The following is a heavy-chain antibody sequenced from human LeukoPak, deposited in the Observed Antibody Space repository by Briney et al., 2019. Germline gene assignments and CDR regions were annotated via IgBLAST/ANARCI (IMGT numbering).Heavy chain of an antibody. V-gene: IGHV6-1*01. CDR3: ARDVGTSGWYTCDH. CDR1: GDSVSSNNGA. Sequence: SQTLSLTCGISGDSVSSNNGAWNWIRQSPSRGLEWLGRTYYRSKWYNDYAGSMKGRITISPDTSKNQFSLQLNSVTPEDTAVYYCARDVGTSGWYTCDHWGQGTLVSVSS. CDR2: TYYRSKWYN. D-gene: IGHD6-19*01. J-gene: IGHJ4*02.